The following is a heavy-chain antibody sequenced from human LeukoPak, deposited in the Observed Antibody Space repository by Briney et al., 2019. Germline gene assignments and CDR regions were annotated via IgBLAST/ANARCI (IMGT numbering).Heavy chain of an antibody. CDR1: GFTVSSNY. CDR3: ARSYSSGCFDY. V-gene: IGHV3-66*02. J-gene: IGHJ4*02. Sequence: GGSLRLSCAASGFTVSSNYMSWVRQAPGKGLEWASVIYSGGSTYYADSVKGRFTISRDNSKNTLYLQMNSLRAEDTAVYYCARSYSSGCFDYWGQGTLLTVSS. CDR2: IYSGGST. D-gene: IGHD6-19*01.